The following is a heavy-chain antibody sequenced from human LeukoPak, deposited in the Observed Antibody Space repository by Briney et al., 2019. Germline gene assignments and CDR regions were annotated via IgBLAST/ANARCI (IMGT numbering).Heavy chain of an antibody. CDR2: ISSSSSYI. J-gene: IGHJ4*02. CDR3: ARNLKTGTTFTALGY. D-gene: IGHD1-1*01. Sequence: PGGSLRLSGAASGFTFSSYSMNWVRQAPGKGLEWGSSISSSSSYIYYADSVKGRFTISRDNAKNSLYVQMNSLRAEDTAVYYCARNLKTGTTFTALGYWGQGTLVTVSS. CDR1: GFTFSSYS. V-gene: IGHV3-21*01.